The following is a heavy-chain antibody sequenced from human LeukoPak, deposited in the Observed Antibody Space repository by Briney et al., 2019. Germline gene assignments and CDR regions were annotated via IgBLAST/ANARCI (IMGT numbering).Heavy chain of an antibody. Sequence: PGGSLRLSCAASGFTFSDYYMSWIRQAPGKGLEWVSYISSSGSTIHYADSVKGRFTISRDNAKNSLYLQMNSLRAEDTAVYYCARDPWYSSISGMDVWGQGTTVTVSS. J-gene: IGHJ6*02. CDR3: ARDPWYSSISGMDV. CDR2: ISSSGSTI. CDR1: GFTFSDYY. D-gene: IGHD6-13*01. V-gene: IGHV3-11*01.